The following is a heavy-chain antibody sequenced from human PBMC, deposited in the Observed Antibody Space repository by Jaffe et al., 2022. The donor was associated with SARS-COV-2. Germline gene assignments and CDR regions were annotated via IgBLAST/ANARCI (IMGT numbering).Heavy chain of an antibody. CDR2: ISGSGGST. J-gene: IGHJ6*02. CDR1: GFTFSSYA. D-gene: IGHD2-2*01. CDR3: AKGIVPAAKWYYYYGMDV. Sequence: EVQLVESGGGLVQPGGSLRLSCAASGFTFSSYAMSWVRQAPGKGLEWVSAISGSGGSTYYADSVKGRFTISRDNSKNTLYLQMNSLRAEDTAVYYCAKGIVPAAKWYYYYGMDVWGQGTTVTVSS. V-gene: IGHV3-23*04.